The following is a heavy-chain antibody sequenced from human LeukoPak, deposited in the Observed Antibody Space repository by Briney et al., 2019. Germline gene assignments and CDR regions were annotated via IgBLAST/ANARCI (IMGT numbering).Heavy chain of an antibody. CDR1: GFPFSDFY. J-gene: IGHJ4*02. V-gene: IGHV3-11*04. CDR2: ISGSSKTI. CDR3: ARDAHYYDSSGYYPLD. Sequence: GGSLRLSCVASGFPFSDFYMNWIRQVPGKGLESVSYISGSSKTIYYADSVKGRFTISRDNAKNSLYLQMNSLRAEDTAVYYCARDAHYYDSSGYYPLDWGQGTLATVSS. D-gene: IGHD3-22*01.